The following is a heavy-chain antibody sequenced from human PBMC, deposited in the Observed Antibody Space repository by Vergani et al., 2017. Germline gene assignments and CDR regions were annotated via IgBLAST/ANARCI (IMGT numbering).Heavy chain of an antibody. CDR1: GFTFSSYA. J-gene: IGHJ5*02. V-gene: IGHV3-23*01. D-gene: IGHD6-13*01. CDR3: AKDQRAYSSSWYVPGWFDP. CDR2: ISGSGGST. Sequence: EVQLLESGGGLVQPGGSLRLSCAASGFTFSSYAMSWVRQAPGKGLEWVSAISGSGGSTYYADSVKGRFTISRDNSKNTLYLQMNSLRAEDTAAYYCAKDQRAYSSSWYVPGWFDPWGQGTLVTVSS.